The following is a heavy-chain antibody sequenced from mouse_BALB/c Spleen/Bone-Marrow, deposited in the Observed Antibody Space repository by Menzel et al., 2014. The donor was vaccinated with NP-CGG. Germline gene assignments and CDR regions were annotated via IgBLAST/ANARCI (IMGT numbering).Heavy chain of an antibody. CDR3: ARRLQSAMDY. Sequence: EVMLVESGAELVKPGASVKLSCTASGFNIKDTYIHWVKQRPEQGLEWIGRIDPANGNTKYDPKFQGKATITADTSSNTAYLQLSSLTSEDTAVYYCARRLQSAMDYWGQGTSVTVSS. CDR2: IDPANGNT. V-gene: IGHV14-3*02. D-gene: IGHD2-13*01. CDR1: GFNIKDTY. J-gene: IGHJ4*01.